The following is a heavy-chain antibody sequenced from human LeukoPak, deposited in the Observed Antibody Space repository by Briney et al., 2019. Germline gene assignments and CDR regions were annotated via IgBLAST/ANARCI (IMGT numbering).Heavy chain of an antibody. J-gene: IGHJ4*02. CDR3: ARDYYYDSSGYYSIFDY. D-gene: IGHD3-22*01. CDR1: GGSISSYY. V-gene: IGHV4-59*01. CDR2: IYYSGST. Sequence: SETLSLTCTASGGSISSYYWSWIRQPPGKGLEWIGSIYYSGSTNYNPSLKSRVTISVDTSKNQFSLKLSSVTAADTAVYYCARDYYYDSSGYYSIFDYWGQGTLVTVSS.